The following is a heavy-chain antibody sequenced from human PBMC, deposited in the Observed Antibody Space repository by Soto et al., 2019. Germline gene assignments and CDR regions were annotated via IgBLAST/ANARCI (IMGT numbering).Heavy chain of an antibody. CDR1: GFTFSSYA. V-gene: IGHV3-23*01. Sequence: EVELLESGGGLEQPGGSLRLSCAASGFTFSSYAMSWVRQAPGKGLEWVSAISGSGGSTCYADSVKGRFTISRDNSKNTLYLQMNSLRAEDTAVYYCAKRTCTVTTAEYYFDYWGQGTLVTVSS. CDR3: AKRTCTVTTAEYYFDY. D-gene: IGHD4-17*01. CDR2: ISGSGGST. J-gene: IGHJ4*02.